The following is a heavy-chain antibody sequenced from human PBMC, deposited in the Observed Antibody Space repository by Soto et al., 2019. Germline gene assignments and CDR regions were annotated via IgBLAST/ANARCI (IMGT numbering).Heavy chain of an antibody. CDR3: ARHPRDDYNYGGSGIFDY. Sequence: QLQLQESGPGLVKPSETLSLTCSVSGGSISSRTFWWAWIRQPPGKGLEWIGDMYYSGSSYSSPFLTSRLTLTVDTSKNQLSLKLNSVTAADTAVYYCARHPRDDYNYGGSGIFDYWGQGTLVTVSS. CDR2: MYYSGSS. CDR1: GGSISSRTFW. D-gene: IGHD4-4*01. V-gene: IGHV4-39*01. J-gene: IGHJ4*02.